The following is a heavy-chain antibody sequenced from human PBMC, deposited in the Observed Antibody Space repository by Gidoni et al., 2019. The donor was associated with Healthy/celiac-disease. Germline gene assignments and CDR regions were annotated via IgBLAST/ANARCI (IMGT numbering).Heavy chain of an antibody. CDR1: GGSFSGYY. V-gene: IGHV4-34*01. CDR3: ARGRVITIFGVVTTRFDP. Sequence: QVQLQQWGAGLLKPSETLSLTCAVYGGSFSGYYWSWIRQPPGKGLEWIGEINHSGSPNYNPSLKSRVTISVDTSKNQFSLKLSSVTAADTAVYYCARGRVITIFGVVTTRFDPWGQGTLVTVSS. J-gene: IGHJ5*02. D-gene: IGHD3-3*01. CDR2: INHSGSP.